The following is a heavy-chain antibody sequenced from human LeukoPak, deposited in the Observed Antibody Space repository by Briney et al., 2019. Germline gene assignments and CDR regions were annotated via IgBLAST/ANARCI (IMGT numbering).Heavy chain of an antibody. CDR2: ISAYNGNT. Sequence: ASMKVSCKASGYTFTSYGISWVRQAPGQGLEWMGWISAYNGNTNYAQKLQGRVTMTTDTSTSTAYMELRSLRSDDTAVYYCARGPPSTIFGVVIPMDVWGKGTTVTVSS. J-gene: IGHJ6*03. CDR3: ARGPPSTIFGVVIPMDV. V-gene: IGHV1-18*01. D-gene: IGHD3-3*01. CDR1: GYTFTSYG.